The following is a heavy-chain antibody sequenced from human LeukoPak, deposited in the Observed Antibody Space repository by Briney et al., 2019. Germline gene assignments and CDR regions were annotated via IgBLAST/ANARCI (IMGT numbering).Heavy chain of an antibody. Sequence: SETLSLTCSVSGYAISSGFYWGWIRQPPRKGLERIGSVYHTGSNYYNPSLKSRVTISVDTSKNQFSLKLNSVTAADTAVYYCATLIGEYQLLYDGAFDIWGQGTMVTVSS. CDR2: VYHTGSN. V-gene: IGHV4-38-2*01. J-gene: IGHJ3*02. CDR1: GYAISSGFY. CDR3: ATLIGEYQLLYDGAFDI. D-gene: IGHD2-2*02.